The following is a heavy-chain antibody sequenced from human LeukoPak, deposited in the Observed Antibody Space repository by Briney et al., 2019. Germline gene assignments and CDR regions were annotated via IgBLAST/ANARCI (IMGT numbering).Heavy chain of an antibody. CDR2: ISYDGSNK. J-gene: IGHJ4*02. CDR1: GFTFSSYG. V-gene: IGHV3-30*18. CDR3: AKTRRLTIDY. D-gene: IGHD5-24*01. Sequence: GGSLRLSCAASGFTFSSYGMHWVRQAPGKGLEWVAVISYDGSNKYYADSVKGRFTISRDNSKNTLYLQMNSLRAGDTAVYYCAKTRRLTIDYWGQGTLVTVSS.